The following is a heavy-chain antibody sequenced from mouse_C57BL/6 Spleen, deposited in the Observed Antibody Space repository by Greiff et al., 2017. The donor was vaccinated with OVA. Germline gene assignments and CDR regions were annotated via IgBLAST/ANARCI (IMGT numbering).Heavy chain of an antibody. J-gene: IGHJ1*03. CDR3: ARPGSSHWYFDV. D-gene: IGHD1-1*01. CDR2: IHPNSGST. CDR1: GYTFTSYW. V-gene: IGHV1-64*01. Sequence: QVQLKQPGAELVKPGASVKLSCKASGYTFTSYWMHWVKQRPGQGLEWIGMIHPNSGSTNYNEKFKSKATLTVDKSSSTAYMQLSSLTSEDSAVYYCARPGSSHWYFDVWGTGTTVTVSS.